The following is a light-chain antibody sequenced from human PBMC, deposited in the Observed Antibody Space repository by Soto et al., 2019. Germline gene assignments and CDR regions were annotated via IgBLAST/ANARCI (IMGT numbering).Light chain of an antibody. CDR1: QSISRW. CDR2: DAF. V-gene: IGKV1-5*01. Sequence: DIPMTQSPSTLYASVGDRVTITCRASQSISRWLAWYQQKPGKAPKVLIYDAFSLESGVPSRFSGSGGGTDFTLTISSLQPDDVATYYCQQYNSPATFGQGTKLEIK. CDR3: QQYNSPAT. J-gene: IGKJ2*01.